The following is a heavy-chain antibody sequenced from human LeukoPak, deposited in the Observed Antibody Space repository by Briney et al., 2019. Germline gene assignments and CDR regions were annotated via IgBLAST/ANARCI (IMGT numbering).Heavy chain of an antibody. Sequence: SETLSLTCTVSGGSINSYYWTWIRQPPGKALEWIGYIYYSGSTYYNPSLKSRVTISLDTSKNQFSLKLSSVTAADTAVYYCARDANPLSNLNWFAPGGQGTPVTVSS. D-gene: IGHD4-11*01. CDR2: IYYSGST. CDR1: GGSINSYY. CDR3: ARDANPLSNLNWFAP. V-gene: IGHV4-59*01. J-gene: IGHJ5*02.